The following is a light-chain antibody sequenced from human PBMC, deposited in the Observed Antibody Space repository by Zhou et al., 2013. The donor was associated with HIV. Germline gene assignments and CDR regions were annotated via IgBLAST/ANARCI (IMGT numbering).Light chain of an antibody. CDR1: QRVSSNY. CDR3: QQYGSSPIT. J-gene: IGKJ5*01. CDR2: GAS. V-gene: IGKV3-20*01. Sequence: EIVLTQSPGTLSLSPGERASLSCRASQRVSSNYLAWYQQKPGQAPRLLIYGASRRASGIPDRISGSGSGTDFTLTFSRLEPEDFAVYYCQQYGSSPITFGQGTRLDI.